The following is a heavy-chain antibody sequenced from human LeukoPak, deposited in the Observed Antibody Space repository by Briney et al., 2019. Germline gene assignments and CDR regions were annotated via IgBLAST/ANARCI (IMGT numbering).Heavy chain of an antibody. V-gene: IGHV4-4*02. Sequence: PSEALSLTCGVSGGSITSTNWWSWVRQPPGQGLEWIGEVSLSGLTNYNPSLSSRVIMALDTSKNHLSLHLTSVTAADTAVYYCSRENGAFSPFGYWGQGYLVTVLS. CDR1: GGSITSTNW. CDR3: SRENGAFSPFGY. J-gene: IGHJ4*02. D-gene: IGHD2-8*01. CDR2: VSLSGLT.